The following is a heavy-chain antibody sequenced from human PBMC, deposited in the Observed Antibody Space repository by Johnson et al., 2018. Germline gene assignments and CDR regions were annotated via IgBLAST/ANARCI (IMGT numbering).Heavy chain of an antibody. Sequence: QVQLVESGGGVVQPGRSLRLSCAASGFTFSSYGMHWVRQAPGKGLEWVAVISHDGGTKYNADPVKGRFTISRDNTKNTLYMQMNSLRAKDTAVYYLARGQGIAARVSYYYYGMDVWGQGTTVTVSS. J-gene: IGHJ6*02. CDR1: GFTFSSYG. CDR2: ISHDGGTK. V-gene: IGHV3-30*03. CDR3: ARGQGIAARVSYYYYGMDV. D-gene: IGHD6-6*01.